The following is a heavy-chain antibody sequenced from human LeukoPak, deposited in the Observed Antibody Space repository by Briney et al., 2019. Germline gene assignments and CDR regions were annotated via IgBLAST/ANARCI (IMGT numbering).Heavy chain of an antibody. CDR3: ARDPEGANNFDY. D-gene: IGHD1-26*01. J-gene: IGHJ4*02. CDR1: GYTFTGYY. V-gene: IGHV1-2*02. CDR2: INPNSGGT. Sequence: ASVKVSCKASGYTFTGYYMHWVRQAPGQGLGWMGWINPNSGGTNYAQKFQGRVTMTRDTSISTAYMELSRLRSDDTAVYYRARDPEGANNFDYWGQGTLVTVSS.